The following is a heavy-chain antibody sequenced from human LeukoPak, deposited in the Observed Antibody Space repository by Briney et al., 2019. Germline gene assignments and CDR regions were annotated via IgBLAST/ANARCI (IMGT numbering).Heavy chain of an antibody. CDR2: IYTSGST. Sequence: SETLSLTCTVSGGSISSYYWSWIRQPAGKGLEWIGRIYTSGSTNYNPSLESRVTMSVDTSKNQFSLKLSSVTAADTAVYYCARDMVPYCSSTSCYWAYNWFDPWGQGTLSPSPQ. CDR3: ARDMVPYCSSTSCYWAYNWFDP. CDR1: GGSISSYY. D-gene: IGHD2-2*01. J-gene: IGHJ5*02. V-gene: IGHV4-4*07.